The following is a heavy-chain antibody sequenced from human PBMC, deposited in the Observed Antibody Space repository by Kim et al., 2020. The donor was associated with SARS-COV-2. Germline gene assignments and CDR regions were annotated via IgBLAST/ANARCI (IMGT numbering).Heavy chain of an antibody. D-gene: IGHD3-10*01. CDR3: TTYGAYGSGSSFDS. CDR1: GFTFRSSA. J-gene: IGHJ4*02. CDR2: ISGSGGST. Sequence: GGSLRLSCAASGFTFRSSAMTWVRQAPGKGLEWVSGISGSGGSTYYADSVKGRFTISRDNSKNTLYLQVDSLTAEDTALYYCTTYGAYGSGSSFDSWGQGTLVTVSP. V-gene: IGHV3-23*01.